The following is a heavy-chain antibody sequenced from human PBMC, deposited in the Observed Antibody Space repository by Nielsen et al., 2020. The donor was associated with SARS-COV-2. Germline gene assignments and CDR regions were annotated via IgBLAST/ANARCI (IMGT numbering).Heavy chain of an antibody. Sequence: GESLKISCAASGFTFSNYWMHWVRQAPGKGLVWVSHINSDGSSTSYADSVKGRFTISRDNAKNTLYLQMNSLRAEDTAVYYCARDKLARGTFDYWGQGTLLTVSS. CDR1: GFTFSNYW. V-gene: IGHV3-74*01. J-gene: IGHJ4*02. CDR3: ARDKLARGTFDY. D-gene: IGHD1-1*01. CDR2: INSDGSST.